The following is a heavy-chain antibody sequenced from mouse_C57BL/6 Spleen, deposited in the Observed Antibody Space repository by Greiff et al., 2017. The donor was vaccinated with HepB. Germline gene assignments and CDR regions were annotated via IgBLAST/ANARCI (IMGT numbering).Heavy chain of an antibody. CDR1: GYTFTDYY. CDR2: INPNNGGT. J-gene: IGHJ4*01. Sequence: EVQLQQSGPELVKPGASVKISCKASGYTFTDYYMNWVKQSHGKSLEWIGDINPNNGGTSYNQKFKGKATLTVDKSSSTAYMELRSLTSEDPAVYDGGGDWDDAMDYWGQRTSVTVSS. CDR3: GGDWDDAMDY. V-gene: IGHV1-26*01. D-gene: IGHD4-1*01.